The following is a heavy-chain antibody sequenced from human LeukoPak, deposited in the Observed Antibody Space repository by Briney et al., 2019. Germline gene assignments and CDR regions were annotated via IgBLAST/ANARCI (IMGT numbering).Heavy chain of an antibody. D-gene: IGHD5-18*01. CDR3: AREDTALVIAY. CDR2: ISYDGSNK. CDR1: GFTFSSYA. V-gene: IGHV3-30*04. J-gene: IGHJ4*02. Sequence: GGSLRLSCAASGFTFSSYAMHWVRQAPGKGLEWVAVISYDGSNKYYADSVKGRFTISRDNSKNTLYLQMNSLRVEDTAVYYCAREDTALVIAYWGQGTLVTVSS.